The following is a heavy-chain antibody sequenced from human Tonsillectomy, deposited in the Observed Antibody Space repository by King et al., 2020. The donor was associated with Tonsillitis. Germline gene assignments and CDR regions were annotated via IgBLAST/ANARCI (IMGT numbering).Heavy chain of an antibody. J-gene: IGHJ5*02. D-gene: IGHD3/OR15-3a*01. CDR3: ARGTVGFDP. CDR1: GFTFSSHT. Sequence: VQLVESGGGQVKSGGSLRLSCAASGFTFSSHTMNWVRQAPGKGLEWVSSISSSTSYMYYADSVKGRFTISRDNAKNSLYLQMNSLRAEDTAVYYCARGTVGFDPWGQGTLVTVSS. V-gene: IGHV3-21*01. CDR2: ISSSTSYM.